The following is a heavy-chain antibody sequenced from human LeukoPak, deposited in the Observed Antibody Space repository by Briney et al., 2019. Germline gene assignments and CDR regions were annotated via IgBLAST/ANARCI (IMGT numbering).Heavy chain of an antibody. CDR2: IISSSRYI. V-gene: IGHV3-21*01. CDR1: GFTFSSNC. CDR3: ARNSAPLDAFVI. D-gene: IGHD4-23*01. J-gene: IGHJ3*02. Sequence: GGALRLACAASGFTFSSNCMSLVLHAPGEGLEWVSSIISSSRYIYYAGSVKGRFTIARDNAKNSLYLQMNSLRAEDTAVYYCARNSAPLDAFVIWGQGTMVTVSS.